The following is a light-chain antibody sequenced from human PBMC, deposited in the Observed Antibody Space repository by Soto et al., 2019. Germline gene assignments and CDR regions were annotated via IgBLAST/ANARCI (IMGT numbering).Light chain of an antibody. Sequence: QTVVTQEPSFSVSPGGTVTLTCGLSSGSVSTNYYPSWYQQTPGQSPRMLIYKTNTRSSGVPDRISGSILGIKAALTITGAQADDEYHYYCALYMGSGISVFGGGTKLTVL. CDR1: SGSVSTNYY. J-gene: IGLJ3*02. CDR2: KTN. V-gene: IGLV8-61*01. CDR3: ALYMGSGISV.